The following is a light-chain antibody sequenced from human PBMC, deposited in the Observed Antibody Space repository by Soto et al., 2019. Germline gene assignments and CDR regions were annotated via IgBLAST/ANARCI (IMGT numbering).Light chain of an antibody. CDR2: DAS. J-gene: IGKJ1*01. Sequence: EIVMTQSPGTLSVSPGERATLFCRASQSVRSSLAWYQQKPGQAPRLFIYDASTRATGIPARFSGSGSGTEFTLTISSLQSEEFSGYYCQQYNSWPETFGQGTKVEIK. CDR3: QQYNSWPET. CDR1: QSVRSS. V-gene: IGKV3-15*01.